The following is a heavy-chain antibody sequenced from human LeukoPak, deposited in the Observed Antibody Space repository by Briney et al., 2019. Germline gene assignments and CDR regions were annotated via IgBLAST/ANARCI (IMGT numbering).Heavy chain of an antibody. Sequence: GGSLRLSCAASGFTFSSYAMSWVRQAPGKGLEWVSAISGSGGSTYYADSVKGRFTISRDNSKNTLYLQMNSLRAEDTAVYCCAKARPSYDSSGYFDYWGQGTLVTVSS. D-gene: IGHD3-22*01. J-gene: IGHJ4*02. CDR3: AKARPSYDSSGYFDY. CDR2: ISGSGGST. CDR1: GFTFSSYA. V-gene: IGHV3-23*01.